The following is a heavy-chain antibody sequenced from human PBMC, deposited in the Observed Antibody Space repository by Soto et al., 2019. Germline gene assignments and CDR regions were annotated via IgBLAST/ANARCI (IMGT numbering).Heavy chain of an antibody. CDR2: IYYSGST. V-gene: IGHV4-59*01. D-gene: IGHD6-13*01. Sequence: PSETLSLTCTVSGGSISSYYWSWIRQPPGKGLEWIGYIYYSGSTNYNPSLKSRVTISVDTSKNQFSLKLSSVTAADTAVYYCARYRVVGAAAGLGRGPTGFGGDFDYWGQGTLVTVAS. CDR3: ARYRVVGAAAGLGRGPTGFGGDFDY. J-gene: IGHJ4*02. CDR1: GGSISSYY.